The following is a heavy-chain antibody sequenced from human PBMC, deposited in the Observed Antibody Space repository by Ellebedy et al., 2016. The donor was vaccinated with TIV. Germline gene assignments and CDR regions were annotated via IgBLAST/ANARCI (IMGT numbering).Heavy chain of an antibody. CDR3: ARGISGWSQGVWFDP. Sequence: AASVKVSCKASGYTFTSYGISWVRQATGQGLEWMGWMNPNSGNTGYAQRFQGRVTMTRNTPISTAYMELSSLRSEDTAVYYCARGISGWSQGVWFDPWGQGTLVTVSS. CDR1: GYTFTSYG. V-gene: IGHV1-8*02. CDR2: MNPNSGNT. J-gene: IGHJ5*02. D-gene: IGHD6-19*01.